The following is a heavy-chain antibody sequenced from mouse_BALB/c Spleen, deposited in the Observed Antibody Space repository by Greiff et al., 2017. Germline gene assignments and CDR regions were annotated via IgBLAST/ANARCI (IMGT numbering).Heavy chain of an antibody. CDR3: ARSEYGNSFAY. V-gene: IGHV3-2*02. J-gene: IGHJ3*01. D-gene: IGHD2-10*02. Sequence: EVKLQESGPGLVKPSQSLSLTCTVTGYSITSDYAWNWIRQFPGNKLEWMGYISYSGSTSYNPSLKSRISITRDTSKNQFFLQLNSVTTEDTATYYCARSEYGNSFAYWGQGTLVTVS. CDR2: ISYSGST. CDR1: GYSITSDYA.